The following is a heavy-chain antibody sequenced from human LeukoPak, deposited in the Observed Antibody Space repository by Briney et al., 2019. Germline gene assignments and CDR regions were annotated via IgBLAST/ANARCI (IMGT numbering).Heavy chain of an antibody. D-gene: IGHD3-16*01. CDR3: AKDDNYIRFLS. J-gene: IGHJ5*02. V-gene: IGHV3-23*01. Sequence: PGGPLRLSCAASGFTFSSYGMSWVRQAPGKGLEWVSVISGSGGSTNYADSVKGRFTISRDNSKNTLYLQMNSLRAEDTAVYYCAKDDNYIRFLSWGQGTLVTVSS. CDR2: ISGSGGST. CDR1: GFTFSSYG.